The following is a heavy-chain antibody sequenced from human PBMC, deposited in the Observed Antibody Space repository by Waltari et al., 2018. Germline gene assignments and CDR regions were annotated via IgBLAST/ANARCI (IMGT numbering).Heavy chain of an antibody. Sequence: QVQLQESGPGLVKPSETLSLTCTVSGGSISSYYWSWIRQPPGKGREWIGYIYYSGSTNYNPSLQSRVTISVDTSKNQFSLKLNSVTAADTAVYYCARDGANLGLSAAFDIWGQGTMVTVSS. CDR3: ARDGANLGLSAAFDI. J-gene: IGHJ3*02. CDR1: GGSISSYY. D-gene: IGHD3-16*01. V-gene: IGHV4-59*01. CDR2: IYYSGST.